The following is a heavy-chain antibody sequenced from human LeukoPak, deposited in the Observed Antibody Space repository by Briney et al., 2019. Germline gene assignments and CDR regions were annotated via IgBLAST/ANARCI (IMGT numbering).Heavy chain of an antibody. D-gene: IGHD3-16*01. CDR3: ARGGSRYDY. CDR2: IKQDGSEK. V-gene: IGHV3-7*03. J-gene: IGHJ4*02. CDR1: GFTVSSNG. Sequence: GRPLLLSCAAAGFTVSSNGRSWGRPAAGKGGEWVANIKQDGSEKYYVDSVQGRFTISRDNAKNSLYLQMSSLRSEDTAVYYCARGGSRYDYWGQGTLVTVSS.